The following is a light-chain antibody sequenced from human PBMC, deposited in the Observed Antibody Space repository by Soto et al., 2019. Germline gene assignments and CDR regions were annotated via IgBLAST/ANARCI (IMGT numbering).Light chain of an antibody. Sequence: DIQMTQSPSTLSASVGDRVTITCRASQSISSWLAWYQQKPGKAPKLLIYDASSLESGVPSRFSGSGSGTEFTLTISSLQPDDFATYYCQQYNSYSPWTFVQGTKV. J-gene: IGKJ1*01. CDR1: QSISSW. CDR3: QQYNSYSPWT. CDR2: DAS. V-gene: IGKV1-5*01.